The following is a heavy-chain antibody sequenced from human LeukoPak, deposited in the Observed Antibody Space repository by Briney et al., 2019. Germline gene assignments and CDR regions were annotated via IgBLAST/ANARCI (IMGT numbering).Heavy chain of an antibody. CDR3: ARVGYSGSPGDY. Sequence: GGSLRLSCAASGFNFSSYWMTWVRQAPGKGLEWVANIKEDGSEKYYVDSVKGRFTISRDNAKNSLYLQMNSLRAEDTAVYYCARVGYSGSPGDYWGLGTLVTVSS. D-gene: IGHD1-26*01. CDR2: IKEDGSEK. V-gene: IGHV3-7*01. J-gene: IGHJ4*02. CDR1: GFNFSSYW.